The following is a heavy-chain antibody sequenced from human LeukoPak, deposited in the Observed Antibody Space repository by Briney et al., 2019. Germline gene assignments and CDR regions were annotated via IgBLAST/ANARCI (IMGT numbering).Heavy chain of an antibody. CDR2: MNPNSGNT. Sequence: ASVNVSCKASVYTFTPYDINWVGPATGQGLEWVGWMNPNSGNTGYAQKFQGRVTITRNTSMSTAYMELNSLRSEDTAVYYCARANYYGSGKKDLDYWGQGTLVTVSS. V-gene: IGHV1-8*01. CDR1: VYTFTPYD. J-gene: IGHJ4*02. CDR3: ARANYYGSGKKDLDY. D-gene: IGHD3-10*01.